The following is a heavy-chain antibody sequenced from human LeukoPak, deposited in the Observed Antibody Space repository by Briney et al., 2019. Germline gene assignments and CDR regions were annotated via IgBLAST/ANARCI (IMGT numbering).Heavy chain of an antibody. CDR2: ISGSGGST. CDR3: AKGNSGWYDY. D-gene: IGHD6-19*01. Sequence: SSETLSLTCTVSGGSISSCYWSWVRQAPGKGLEWVSRISGSGGSTYYADSVKGRFTISRDNSKNTLYMQMNSLRAEDTAVYYCAKGNSGWYDYWGQGTLVTVSS. CDR1: GGSISSCY. V-gene: IGHV3-23*01. J-gene: IGHJ4*02.